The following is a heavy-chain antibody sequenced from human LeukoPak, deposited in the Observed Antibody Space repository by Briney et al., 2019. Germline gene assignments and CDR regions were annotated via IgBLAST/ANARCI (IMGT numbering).Heavy chain of an antibody. V-gene: IGHV4-39*07. Sequence: PSETLSLTCTVSGGSISSSSYYWGWIRQPPGKGLEWIGSIYYSGSTYYNPSLKSRVTISVDTSKNQFSLKLSSVTAADTAVYYCARSSSNGSIAARPSPIFDYWGQGTLVTVSS. CDR1: GGSISSSSYY. CDR2: IYYSGST. CDR3: ARSSSNGSIAARPSPIFDY. D-gene: IGHD6-6*01. J-gene: IGHJ4*02.